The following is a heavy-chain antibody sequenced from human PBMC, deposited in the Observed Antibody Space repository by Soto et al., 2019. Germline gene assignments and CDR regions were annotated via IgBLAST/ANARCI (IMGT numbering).Heavy chain of an antibody. J-gene: IGHJ4*02. CDR3: ARQNYYDSSGQWDFDY. V-gene: IGHV4-39*01. Sequence: SETLSLTCTVSGGSISSSSYYWGWIRQPPGKGLEWIGSIYYSGSTYYNPSLKSRVTISVDTSKNQFSLKLSSVTAADTAVYYCARQNYYDSSGQWDFDYWGQGTLVTVSS. CDR1: GGSISSSSYY. D-gene: IGHD3-22*01. CDR2: IYYSGST.